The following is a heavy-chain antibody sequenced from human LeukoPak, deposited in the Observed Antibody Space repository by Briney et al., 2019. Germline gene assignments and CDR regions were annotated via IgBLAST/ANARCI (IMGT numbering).Heavy chain of an antibody. CDR1: GYRFTDYW. J-gene: IGHJ6*02. Sequence: GESLKISCKGSGYRFTDYWIGWVRQMPGKGLEWMGIIYPGDSDTRYSPSFQGQVTISADKSINTAHLQWSSLKASDTAMYYCARGAAGTTPDYYYFGLDVRGQGTTARVSS. V-gene: IGHV5-51*01. CDR2: IYPGDSDT. D-gene: IGHD1-7*01. CDR3: ARGAAGTTPDYYYFGLDV.